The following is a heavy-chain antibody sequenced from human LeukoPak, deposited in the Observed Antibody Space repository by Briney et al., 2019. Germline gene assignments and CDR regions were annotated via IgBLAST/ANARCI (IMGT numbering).Heavy chain of an antibody. J-gene: IGHJ3*02. D-gene: IGHD6-25*01. CDR3: ASSYSNGLWAYAFDI. Sequence: GGPLRLSCAASGFTCDDYGMSWVRQAPGKGLEWVSGINWNGGSTGCADSVKGRFTISRDNAKNSLYLQMNSLRAEDTALYYCASSYSNGLWAYAFDIWGQGTMVTVSS. CDR1: GFTCDDYG. CDR2: INWNGGST. V-gene: IGHV3-20*04.